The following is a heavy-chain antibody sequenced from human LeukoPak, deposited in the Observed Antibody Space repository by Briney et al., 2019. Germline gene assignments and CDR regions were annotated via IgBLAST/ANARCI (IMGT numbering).Heavy chain of an antibody. CDR2: INPSGGST. CDR1: GYTFTSYY. J-gene: IGHJ4*02. D-gene: IGHD5-18*01. V-gene: IGHV1-46*01. Sequence: ASVKASCKASGYTFTSYYMHWVRQAPGQGLEWTGIINPSGGSTSYAQKFQGRVTMTRDTSTSTVYMELSSLRSEDTAVYYCAREGSYGYYGLDCWGQGTLVTVSS. CDR3: AREGSYGYYGLDC.